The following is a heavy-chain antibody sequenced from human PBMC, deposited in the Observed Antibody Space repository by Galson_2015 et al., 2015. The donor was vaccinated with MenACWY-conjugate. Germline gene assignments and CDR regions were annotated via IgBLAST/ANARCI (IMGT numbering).Heavy chain of an antibody. V-gene: IGHV3-15*01. D-gene: IGHD1-7*01. CDR2: IKSKTDGGTT. J-gene: IGHJ3*02. CDR1: GFTFSNAW. Sequence: SLRLSCAASGFTFSNAWMSWVRQAPGKGLEWVGRIKSKTDGGTTDYAAPVKGRFTISRDDSKNTLYLQMNSLKTEDTAVYYCTTEGLVLRDAFDIWGLGTMVTVSS. CDR3: TTEGLVLRDAFDI.